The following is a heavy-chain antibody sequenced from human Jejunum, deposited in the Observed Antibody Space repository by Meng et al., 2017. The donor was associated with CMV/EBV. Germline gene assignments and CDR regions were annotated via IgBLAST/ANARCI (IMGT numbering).Heavy chain of an antibody. CDR3: AKSALRYYSNSVDWFDP. CDR2: ISISSYT. V-gene: IGHV3-21*01. Sequence: TFSTYSMSWVRQAPGKGLEWVSSISISSYTYYADSVKGRFTISKDISKNTLFLQMNALRVEDTAVYYCAKSALRYYSNSVDWFDPWGQGTLVTVSS. CDR1: TFSTYS. J-gene: IGHJ5*02. D-gene: IGHD4-11*01.